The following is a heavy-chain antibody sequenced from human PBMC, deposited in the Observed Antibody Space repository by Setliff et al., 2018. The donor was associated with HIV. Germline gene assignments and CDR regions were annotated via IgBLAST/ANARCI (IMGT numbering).Heavy chain of an antibody. J-gene: IGHJ4*02. V-gene: IGHV3-30*19. CDR3: ARDGRAKVSGTELDY. Sequence: LRLSCAASGFTLSIYGMHWVRQAPGKGLEWVAVMWYDGSNKDYADSVKGRFTISRDNSKNNLYLQMNSLRPEDTAVYYCARDGRAKVSGTELDYWGQGTLVTVSS. CDR1: GFTLSIYG. CDR2: MWYDGSNK.